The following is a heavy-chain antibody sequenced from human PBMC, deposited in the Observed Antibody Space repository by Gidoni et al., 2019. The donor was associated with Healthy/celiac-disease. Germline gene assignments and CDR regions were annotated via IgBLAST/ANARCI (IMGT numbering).Heavy chain of an antibody. V-gene: IGHV3-30*02. CDR1: GFTFSSYG. CDR2: IRYDGSNK. Sequence: QVQLVESGGGVVQPGGSLRLSCAASGFTFSSYGMHWVRQAPGKGLEWVAFIRYDGSNKYYADPGKGRFTISRDNSKNTLYLQMNSLRAEDTAVYYCAKDVPEYNWNYSWFDPWGQGTLVTVSS. D-gene: IGHD1-7*01. J-gene: IGHJ5*02. CDR3: AKDVPEYNWNYSWFDP.